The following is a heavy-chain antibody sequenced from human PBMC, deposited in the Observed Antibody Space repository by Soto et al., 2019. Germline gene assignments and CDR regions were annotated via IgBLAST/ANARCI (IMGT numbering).Heavy chain of an antibody. CDR1: GYSFAGYL. CDR2: IDPSDSQT. D-gene: IGHD2-8*01. Sequence: GESLKNSCKGSGYSFAGYLITCVRQKPGKVLDWIVRIDPSDSQTYYSPSFRGHVTISVTKSITTVFMQWSSLRASGTAMYYCARKIYDSDPGTNFQYYFDSWGQGTPVTVSS. J-gene: IGHJ4*01. CDR3: ARKIYDSDPGTNFQYYFDS. V-gene: IGHV5-10-1*01.